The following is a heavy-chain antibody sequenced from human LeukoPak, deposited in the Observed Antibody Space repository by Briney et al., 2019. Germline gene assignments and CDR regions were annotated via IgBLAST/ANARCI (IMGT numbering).Heavy chain of an antibody. Sequence: GASVKVSRKASGGTFSSYAISWVRQAPGQGLEWMGGIIPIFGTANYAQKFQGRVTITADKSTSTAYMELSSLRSEDTAVYYCARDHRESNWNRSWYYYYYMDVWGKGTTVTVSS. CDR3: ARDHRESNWNRSWYYYYYMDV. CDR2: IIPIFGTA. D-gene: IGHD1-20*01. CDR1: GGTFSSYA. V-gene: IGHV1-69*06. J-gene: IGHJ6*03.